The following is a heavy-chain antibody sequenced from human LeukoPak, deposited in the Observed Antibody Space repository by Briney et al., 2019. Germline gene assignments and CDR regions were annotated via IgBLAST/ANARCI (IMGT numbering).Heavy chain of an antibody. CDR1: GGSISSSSYY. V-gene: IGHV4-39*01. CDR3: ARHSPGYYYYGMDV. D-gene: IGHD6-13*01. Sequence: SETLSLTCTVSGGSISSSSYYWGWIRQPPGKGLEWIGSIYYSGSTYYNPSLKSRVTISVDTSKKQFSLKMNSVTAADTAMYYCARHSPGYYYYGMDVWGQGTTVTISS. CDR2: IYYSGST. J-gene: IGHJ6*02.